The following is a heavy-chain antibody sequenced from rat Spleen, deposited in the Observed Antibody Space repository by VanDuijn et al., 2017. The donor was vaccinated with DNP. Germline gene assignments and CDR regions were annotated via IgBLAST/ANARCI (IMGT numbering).Heavy chain of an antibody. V-gene: IGHV5-7*01. CDR3: ARRTTEGHWYFDF. CDR1: GFTFSDHN. Sequence: EVQLVESGGGLVQPGRSLKLSCAASGFTFSDHNMAWVRQAPKKGLEWVATISYDGTSTYYRDSVKGRLTISRDNAKNTLCLQMDSLRSEDTATYYCARRTTEGHWYFDFWGPGTMVTVSS. D-gene: IGHD1-11*01. CDR2: ISYDGTST. J-gene: IGHJ1*01.